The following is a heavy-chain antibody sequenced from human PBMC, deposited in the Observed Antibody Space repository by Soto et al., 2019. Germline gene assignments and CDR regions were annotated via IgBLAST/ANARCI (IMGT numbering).Heavy chain of an antibody. CDR2: INPGYGNT. CDR1: GYTFTTYA. V-gene: IGHV1-3*01. J-gene: IGHJ4*02. CDR3: ARVGWDPQGYGDWHY. D-gene: IGHD4-17*01. Sequence: VQLVQSGAGVKKPGASVKLSCRGSGYTFTTYAMHWVRQAPGQSLEWMGWINPGYGNTKYSQKFQDRVTITRDVTATTVYMELTSLTSKHTAVYFCARVGWDPQGYGDWHYWGQGALVTVSS.